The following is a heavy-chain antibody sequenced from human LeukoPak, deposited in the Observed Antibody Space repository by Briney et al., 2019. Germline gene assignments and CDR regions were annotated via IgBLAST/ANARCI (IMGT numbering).Heavy chain of an antibody. V-gene: IGHV4-34*01. CDR2: INHSGST. D-gene: IGHD4-23*01. Sequence: SETLSLTCAVYGGSLSGYYWSWIRQPPGKGLEWIGEINHSGSTNYNPSLKSRVTISVDTSKNQFSLKLSSVTAADTAVYYCASYRGAFFQHWGQGTLVTVSS. CDR3: ASYRGAFFQH. CDR1: GGSLSGYY. J-gene: IGHJ1*01.